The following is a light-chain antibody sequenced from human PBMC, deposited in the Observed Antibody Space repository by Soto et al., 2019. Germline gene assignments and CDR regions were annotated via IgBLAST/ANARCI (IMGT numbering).Light chain of an antibody. J-gene: IGLJ2*01. CDR1: SSNIGAGYG. CDR2: GNS. Sequence: QAVVTQPPSVSGAPGQRVTISCTGSSSNIGAGYGVHWYQQLPGTAPKLLIYGNSNRPSGVPDRFSGSKSGTSASLAITGLQAEDEADYYCQSYDSSLNGVVFGGGTKLTVL. V-gene: IGLV1-40*01. CDR3: QSYDSSLNGVV.